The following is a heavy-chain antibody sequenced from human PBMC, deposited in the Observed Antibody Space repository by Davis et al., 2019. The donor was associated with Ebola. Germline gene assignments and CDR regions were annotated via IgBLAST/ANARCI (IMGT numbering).Heavy chain of an antibody. CDR1: GGSISSGGYY. J-gene: IGHJ4*02. D-gene: IGHD1-7*01. CDR2: IYYSGST. Sequence: SETLSLTCTVSGGSISSGGYYWSWIRQHPGKGLEWIGYIYYSGSTYYNPSLKSRVTISVDTSKNQFSLKLSSVTAADTAVYYCARDEEGTTMWVYWGQGTLVTVSS. CDR3: ARDEEGTTMWVY. V-gene: IGHV4-31*03.